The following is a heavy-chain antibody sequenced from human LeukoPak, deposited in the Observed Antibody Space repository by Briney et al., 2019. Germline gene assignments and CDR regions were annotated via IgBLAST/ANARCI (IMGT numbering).Heavy chain of an antibody. J-gene: IGHJ4*02. Sequence: GRSLRLSCAASGFTFSSYAMPWVRQAPGKGLEWVAVISYDGSNKYYADSVKGRFTISRDNSKNTLYLQMNSLRAEDTAVYYCARVVYDSSVGDYYFDYWGQGTLVTVSS. D-gene: IGHD3-22*01. CDR1: GFTFSSYA. CDR3: ARVVYDSSVGDYYFDY. V-gene: IGHV3-30-3*01. CDR2: ISYDGSNK.